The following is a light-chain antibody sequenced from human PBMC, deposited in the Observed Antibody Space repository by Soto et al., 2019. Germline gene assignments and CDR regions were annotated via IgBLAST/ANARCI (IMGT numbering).Light chain of an antibody. Sequence: QSALTQPASVSGSPGQSITISCTGTSSDVGTYNLVSWYQQHPGRAPKLIIYEVDSRTSGISDRFSGSKSGNTASLTISGLQPEDEADYYCCSLTTSHTYVFGSGTKLTVL. J-gene: IGLJ1*01. CDR3: CSLTTSHTYV. V-gene: IGLV2-14*02. CDR1: SSDVGTYNL. CDR2: EVD.